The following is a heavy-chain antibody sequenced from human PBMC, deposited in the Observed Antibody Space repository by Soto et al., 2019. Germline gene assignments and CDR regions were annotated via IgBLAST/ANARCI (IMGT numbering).Heavy chain of an antibody. D-gene: IGHD3-3*01. CDR1: GGSISSYD. CDR2: IYYSGST. J-gene: IGHJ6*02. CDR3: ARWCRDTDDFWSGYYTAYYYHYGMDV. Sequence: SETLSLTGTVSGGSISSYDWSWIRQPPWKGLEWIGYIYYSGSTNYNPSLKSRVTISVDTSKNQFSLKLSSVTAADTAVYYCARWCRDTDDFWSGYYTAYYYHYGMDVLGQWTT. V-gene: IGHV4-59*01.